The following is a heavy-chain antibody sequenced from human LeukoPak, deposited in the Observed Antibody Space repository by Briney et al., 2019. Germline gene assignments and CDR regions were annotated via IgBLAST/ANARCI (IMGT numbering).Heavy chain of an antibody. V-gene: IGHV4-4*07. CDR1: GGSISSYY. D-gene: IGHD3-3*01. J-gene: IGHJ6*03. CDR3: ARVRYDFWSGYYNYYMDV. Sequence: PSETLSLTCTVSGGSISSYYWSWIRQPAGKGLEWIGRIYTSGSTNYNPSLKSRVTISVDTSKNQFSLKLSSVTAADTAVYYCARVRYDFWSGYYNYYMDVWGKGTTVTVSS. CDR2: IYTSGST.